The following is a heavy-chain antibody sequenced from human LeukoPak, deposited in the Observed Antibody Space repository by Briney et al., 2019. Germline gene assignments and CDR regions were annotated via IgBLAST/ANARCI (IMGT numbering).Heavy chain of an antibody. V-gene: IGHV3-48*02. CDR1: GFTFSSYG. CDR2: ISSSSSTI. CDR3: ARDERYSSGWYLDY. D-gene: IGHD6-19*01. Sequence: GRSLRLSCAASGFTFSSYGMHWVRQAPGKGLEWVSYISSSSSTIYYADSVKGRFTISRDNAKNSLYLQMNSLRDEDTAVYYCARDERYSSGWYLDYWGQGTLVTVSS. J-gene: IGHJ4*02.